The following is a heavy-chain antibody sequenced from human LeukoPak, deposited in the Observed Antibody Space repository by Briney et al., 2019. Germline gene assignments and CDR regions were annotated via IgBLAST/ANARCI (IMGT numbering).Heavy chain of an antibody. J-gene: IGHJ5*02. CDR2: IKQDGSEK. V-gene: IGHV3-7*01. CDR1: GFTFSSYW. D-gene: IGHD5-18*01. CDR3: ARGASGIQLWFFDP. Sequence: PGGSLRLSCVGSGFTFSSYWTSWVRQPPGKGLEWVANIKQDGSEKYYVDSVKGRFIISRDNAKNSLYLQMNSLRAEDTAVYYCARGASGIQLWFFDPWGQGTLVTVSS.